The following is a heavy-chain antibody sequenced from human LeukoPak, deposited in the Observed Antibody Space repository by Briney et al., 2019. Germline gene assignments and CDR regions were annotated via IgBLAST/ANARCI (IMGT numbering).Heavy chain of an antibody. CDR3: ARVRITRANWFDP. J-gene: IGHJ5*02. CDR2: ILSDGSST. Sequence: GGSLRLSCAASGFTFSDYWMVWVRQAPGKGLVWVSRILSDGSSTSYADSVKGRFTISRDIAKNTLYLQMNSLRAEDTAVYYCARVRITRANWFDPWGREPWSPSPQ. V-gene: IGHV3-74*01. D-gene: IGHD2-2*01. CDR1: GFTFSDYW.